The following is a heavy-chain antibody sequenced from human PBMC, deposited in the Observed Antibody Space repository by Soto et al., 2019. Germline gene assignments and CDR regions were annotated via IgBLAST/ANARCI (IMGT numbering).Heavy chain of an antibody. CDR1: GFTFTSSA. D-gene: IGHD3-9*01. CDR2: IVVGSGNT. J-gene: IGHJ4*02. V-gene: IGHV1-58*01. Sequence: GASVKVSCKASGFTFTSSAVQWVRQARGQRLEWIGWIVVGSGNTNYAQKFQERVTITRDMSTSTAYMELSSLRSEDTAVYYCAADVVHYDILTGYSGGPLDYWGQGTLVTVSS. CDR3: AADVVHYDILTGYSGGPLDY.